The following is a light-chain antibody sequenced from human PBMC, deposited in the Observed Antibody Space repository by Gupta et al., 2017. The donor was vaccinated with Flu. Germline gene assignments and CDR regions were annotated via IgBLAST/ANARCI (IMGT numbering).Light chain of an antibody. CDR1: QSWWNRYNNRSY. CDR2: WAS. V-gene: IGKV4-1*01. J-gene: IGKJ2*01. CDR3: QQDYSIPHT. Sequence: MTQSPDPPAVFLGERPTINCTSSQSWWNRYNNRSYVNWYQQKPGQPPNLLIYWASTWQCGVPDRFSGSGSGTDFTLTISSLQAEDVAIYYCQQDYSIPHTFGEGTKVEIK.